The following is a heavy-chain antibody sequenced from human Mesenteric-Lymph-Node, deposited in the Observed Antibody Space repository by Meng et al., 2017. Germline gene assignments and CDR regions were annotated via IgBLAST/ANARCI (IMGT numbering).Heavy chain of an antibody. Sequence: ASVKVSCKASGYTFTSYGISWVRQAPGQGLEWMGWIYPDSGDTNYAQDFQGRVTMTRDTSISTVYMELTDLISDDTAVYYCATLTVGSGTYYPFWGQGTLVTVSS. V-gene: IGHV1-2*02. CDR1: GYTFTSYG. CDR2: IYPDSGDT. CDR3: ATLTVGSGTYYPF. J-gene: IGHJ4*02. D-gene: IGHD3-10*01.